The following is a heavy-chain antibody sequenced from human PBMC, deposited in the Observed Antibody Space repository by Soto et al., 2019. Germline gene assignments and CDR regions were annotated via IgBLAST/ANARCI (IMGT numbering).Heavy chain of an antibody. J-gene: IGHJ6*02. CDR2: IIPIFGTA. Sequence: SVKVSCKASGGTFGSYAISWVRQAPGQGLEWMGGIIPIFGTANYAQKFQGRVTITADESTSTAYMELSSLRSEDTAVYYCARAASGTHRGYYYYGMDVWGQGTTVTVSS. CDR3: ARAASGTHRGYYYYGMDV. D-gene: IGHD3-3*01. V-gene: IGHV1-69*13. CDR1: GGTFGSYA.